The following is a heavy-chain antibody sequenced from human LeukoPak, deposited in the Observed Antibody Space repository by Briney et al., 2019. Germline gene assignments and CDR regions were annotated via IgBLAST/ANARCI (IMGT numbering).Heavy chain of an antibody. Sequence: GGSLRLSCAASGFTFSSCAMHWVRQAPGKGLEWVAVISYDGSNKYYADSVKGRFTISRDNSKNTLYLQMNSLRAEDTAVYYCARDRIPGYWGQGTLVTVSS. CDR3: ARDRIPGY. J-gene: IGHJ4*02. CDR1: GFTFSSCA. V-gene: IGHV3-30-3*01. CDR2: ISYDGSNK.